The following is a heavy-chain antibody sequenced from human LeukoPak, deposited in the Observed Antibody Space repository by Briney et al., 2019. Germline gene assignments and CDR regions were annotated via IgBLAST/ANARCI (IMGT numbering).Heavy chain of an antibody. Sequence: GGSLRLSCAASGFTFSNYSMNWVRQAPGKGLKWVSSISSSSSYIYYADSVKGRFTMSRDNAKNSLYLQMNSLRAEDTAVYYCARDWASRYYDFWSGYYDYWGQGTLVTVSS. CDR3: ARDWASRYYDFWSGYYDY. D-gene: IGHD3-3*01. CDR2: ISSSSSYI. CDR1: GFTFSNYS. V-gene: IGHV3-21*01. J-gene: IGHJ4*02.